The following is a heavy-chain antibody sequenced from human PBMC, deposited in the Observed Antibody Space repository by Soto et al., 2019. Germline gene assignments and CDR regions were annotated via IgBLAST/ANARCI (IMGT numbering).Heavy chain of an antibody. CDR1: GFSLSTSGMC. CDR3: ARIPPGRDGGNSAGFDY. J-gene: IGHJ4*02. Sequence: SGPTMVNPTQTLTLTCTFSGFSLSTSGMCVSWIRQPPGKALEWLALIDWDDDKYYSTSLKTRLTISKDTSKNQVVLTMTNMDPVDTATYYCARIPPGRDGGNSAGFDYWGQGTLVTVSS. V-gene: IGHV2-70*01. D-gene: IGHD2-21*02. CDR2: IDWDDDK.